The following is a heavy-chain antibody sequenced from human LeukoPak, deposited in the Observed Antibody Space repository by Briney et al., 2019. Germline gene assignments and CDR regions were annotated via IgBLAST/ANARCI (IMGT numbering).Heavy chain of an antibody. CDR3: ARAPDSDSGYDYFDY. CDR1: GYTFTNHW. CDR2: IDPSDSYT. Sequence: RGESLKISCKGSGYTFTNHWISWVRQMPGKGLELMGKIDPSDSYTNYSPSFQGHVTISADKSISTAYLQWSSLKASDTAMYYCARAPDSDSGYDYFDYWGQGTLVTVSS. J-gene: IGHJ4*02. D-gene: IGHD5-12*01. V-gene: IGHV5-10-1*01.